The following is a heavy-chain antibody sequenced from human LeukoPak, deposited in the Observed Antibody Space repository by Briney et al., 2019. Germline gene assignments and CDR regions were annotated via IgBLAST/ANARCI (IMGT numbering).Heavy chain of an antibody. CDR3: AKGQLWLLGNFDY. J-gene: IGHJ4*02. CDR2: ISYDGSNK. Sequence: GGSLRLSCAASGFTFSTYGMHWVRQAPGKGLEWVAVISYDGSNKYYADSVKGRFTISRDNSKNTLYLQMNSLRAEDTAVYYCAKGQLWLLGNFDYWGQGTLVTVSS. D-gene: IGHD5-18*01. CDR1: GFTFSTYG. V-gene: IGHV3-30*18.